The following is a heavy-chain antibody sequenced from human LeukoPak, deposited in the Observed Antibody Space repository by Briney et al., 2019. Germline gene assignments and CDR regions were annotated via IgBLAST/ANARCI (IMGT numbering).Heavy chain of an antibody. CDR1: GVSIRSSVSITSSMLY. J-gene: IGHJ3*02. Sequence: SETLSLTCTVSGVSIRSSVSITSSMLYWAWVRQPPGKGLEWIGSIYYSGSTNYNPSLKSRVTISVDTSKNQFSLKLSSVTAADTAVYYCARLNRGVDAFDIWGQGTMVTVSS. V-gene: IGHV4-39*07. CDR2: IYYSGST. CDR3: ARLNRGVDAFDI.